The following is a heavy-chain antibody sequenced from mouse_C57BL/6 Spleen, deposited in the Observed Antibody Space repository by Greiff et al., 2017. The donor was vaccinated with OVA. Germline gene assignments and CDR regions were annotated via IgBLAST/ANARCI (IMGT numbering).Heavy chain of an antibody. CDR1: GFTFSDCY. D-gene: IGHD2-5*01. V-gene: IGHV5-12*01. Sequence: EVHLVESGGGLVQPGGSLKLSCAASGFTFSDCYMYWVRQTPEKRLEWVAYISNGGGSTYYPDTVKGRFTISRDNAKNTLYLQMSRLKSEDTAMYYCARQDYSNLAWFAYWGQGTLVTVSA. J-gene: IGHJ3*01. CDR3: ARQDYSNLAWFAY. CDR2: ISNGGGST.